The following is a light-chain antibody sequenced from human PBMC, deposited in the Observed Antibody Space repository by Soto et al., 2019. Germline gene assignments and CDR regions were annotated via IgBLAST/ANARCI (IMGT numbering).Light chain of an antibody. CDR3: QHYGTSMWT. V-gene: IGKV3-20*01. CDR1: QSVSSSS. Sequence: EIVLTQPPGTLSLSPGERATLSCRASQSVSSSSLSWYQQKPGQAPRLLIYDTSSRATDIPDRFSGSGSGTDFTLTISRLEPEDFTVYYCQHYGTSMWTFGQGTKV. J-gene: IGKJ1*01. CDR2: DTS.